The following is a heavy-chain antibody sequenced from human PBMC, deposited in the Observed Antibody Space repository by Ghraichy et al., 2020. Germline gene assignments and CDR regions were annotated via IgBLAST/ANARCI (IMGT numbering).Heavy chain of an antibody. D-gene: IGHD5-18*01. Sequence: GGSLRLSCVASGFNVNNNYLVWVRQAPGRGLEWVSTIYSDGTTYYADSVKGRFTLSRHTSKNTLYLQMNSLRPEDEAVYYCARGGPGYSSSLDYWGQGTLVTVSS. J-gene: IGHJ4*02. CDR3: ARGGPGYSSSLDY. CDR2: IYSDGTT. V-gene: IGHV3-53*04. CDR1: GFNVNNNY.